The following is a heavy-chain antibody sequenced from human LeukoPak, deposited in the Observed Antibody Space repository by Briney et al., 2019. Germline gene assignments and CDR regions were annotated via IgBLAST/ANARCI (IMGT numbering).Heavy chain of an antibody. CDR1: GFTFSSYA. D-gene: IGHD4-23*01. V-gene: IGHV3-23*01. CDR3: ASLYYGGNNFDY. J-gene: IGHJ4*02. Sequence: GGSLRLSCAASGFTFSSYAMNWVRQAPGKGLEWVSAISGSGGSTYYADSVKGRFTISRDNSKNTVYLQMNSLRAGDTAVYYCASLYYGGNNFDYWGQGTLVTVSS. CDR2: ISGSGGST.